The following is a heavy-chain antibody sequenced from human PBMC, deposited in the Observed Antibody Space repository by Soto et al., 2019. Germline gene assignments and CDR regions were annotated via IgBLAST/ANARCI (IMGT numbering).Heavy chain of an antibody. V-gene: IGHV1-69*08. J-gene: IGHJ6*02. CDR1: GTIFSRYT. CDR3: ARGLGGRMDD. CDR2: IIPILGET. Sequence: QVQLVQSGAEVKKPGSSVRVSCKASGTIFSRYTISWVRQAPGQGLEWMGRIIPILGETNSAQKFQDRVTLTADKPTNTAYMELNSLRLEDTAVYYCARGLGGRMDDWGQGTTVTVSS. D-gene: IGHD3-16*01.